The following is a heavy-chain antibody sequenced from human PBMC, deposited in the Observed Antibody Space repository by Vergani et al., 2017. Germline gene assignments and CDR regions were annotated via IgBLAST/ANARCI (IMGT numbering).Heavy chain of an antibody. J-gene: IGHJ5*02. V-gene: IGHV3-23*04. CDR1: GFTFSSFG. Sequence: VQLVESGGHVVQPGGSLRLSCAASGFTFSSFGMHWVRQAPGKGLEWVSAISGSGGSTYYADSVKGRFTISRDNSKNTLYLQMNSLRAEDTAVYYCAKLGYCSSTSCYLPTNWFDPWGQGTLVTVSS. CDR2: ISGSGGST. D-gene: IGHD2-2*01. CDR3: AKLGYCSSTSCYLPTNWFDP.